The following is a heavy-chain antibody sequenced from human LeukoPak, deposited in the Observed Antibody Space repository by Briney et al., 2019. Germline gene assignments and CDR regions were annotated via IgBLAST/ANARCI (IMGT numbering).Heavy chain of an antibody. CDR1: GFTFSSYA. D-gene: IGHD6-13*01. Sequence: PGRSLRLSCAASGFTFSSYAMHWVRQAPGKGLEWVAVISYDGSNKYYADSVKGRFTISRDNSKNTLYLQMNSLRAEDTAVYYCAREPGIAAAGDWSDYWGQGTLVTVSS. CDR3: AREPGIAAAGDWSDY. J-gene: IGHJ4*02. CDR2: ISYDGSNK. V-gene: IGHV3-30-3*01.